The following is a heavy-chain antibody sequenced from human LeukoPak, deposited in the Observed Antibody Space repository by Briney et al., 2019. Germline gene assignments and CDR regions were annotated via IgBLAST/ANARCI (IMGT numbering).Heavy chain of an antibody. CDR1: GFTFSSYG. CDR3: ARAGSSGYYYVLDY. CDR2: IWYDGSNK. Sequence: GGSLRLSCAASGFTFSSYGMHWVRQAPGKGLEWVAVIWYDGSNKYYADSVKGRFTISRDNSKNTLYLQMNSLRAEDAAVYYCARAGSSGYYYVLDYWGQGTLVTVSS. J-gene: IGHJ4*02. V-gene: IGHV3-33*01. D-gene: IGHD3-22*01.